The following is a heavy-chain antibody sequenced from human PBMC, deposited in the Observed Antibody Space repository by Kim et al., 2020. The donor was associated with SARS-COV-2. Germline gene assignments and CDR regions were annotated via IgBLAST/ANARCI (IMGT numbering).Heavy chain of an antibody. Sequence: GGSLRLSCVASEFTLTNYAMSWVRQAPGKGLEWVASFGGRTDPTNYAESVKGRFTIFRDNSKNAMYLQMTNLRAEDTAVYYCARPFSHDSGSSYQNFDY. D-gene: IGHD3-10*01. J-gene: IGHJ4*01. V-gene: IGHV3-23*01. CDR1: EFTLTNYA. CDR3: ARPFSHDSGSSYQNFDY. CDR2: FGGRTDPT.